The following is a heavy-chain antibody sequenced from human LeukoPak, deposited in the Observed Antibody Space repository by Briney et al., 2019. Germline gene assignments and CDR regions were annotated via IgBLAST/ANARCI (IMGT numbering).Heavy chain of an antibody. Sequence: SETLSLTCTVSGGSISNYYWSWIRQPAGKGLEWIGRIYSSSGSTNYNLSLTSRITISVDMSKNQFSLKLSSVTAADTAVYYCARERVGYDTSGRGPCFDYWGQGTLVTVSS. CDR1: GGSISNYY. CDR2: IYSSSGST. J-gene: IGHJ4*02. D-gene: IGHD3-22*01. V-gene: IGHV4-4*07. CDR3: ARERVGYDTSGRGPCFDY.